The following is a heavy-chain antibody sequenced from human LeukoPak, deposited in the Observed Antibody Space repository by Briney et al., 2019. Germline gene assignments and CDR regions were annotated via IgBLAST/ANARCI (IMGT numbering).Heavy chain of an antibody. D-gene: IGHD3-9*01. CDR2: ISNSGTYI. V-gene: IGHV3-21*01. Sequence: PGGSLRLSCAASGFTFSTYSMNWVRQAPGKGLEWVSSISNSGTYIYYADSVKGRFTLSRDNAKSSLYLQMDSLRAEDTAVYYCARGPDIFTAFSPDFWGQGTLVTVSS. CDR1: GFTFSTYS. CDR3: ARGPDIFTAFSPDF. J-gene: IGHJ4*02.